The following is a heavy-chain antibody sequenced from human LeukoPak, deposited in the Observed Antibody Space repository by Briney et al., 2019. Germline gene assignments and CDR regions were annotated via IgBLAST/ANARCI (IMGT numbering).Heavy chain of an antibody. D-gene: IGHD4-17*01. V-gene: IGHV4-34*01. Sequence: SETLSLTCAVYGESFSGYYWSWCRQPPGKGLQRIGEINHSGSTNYNPSLKSRVTISVDTSKNQFSLKLSSVTAAATALYYCAVITVTTLGNWFDPCGQGTLVTVSS. CDR3: AVITVTTLGNWFDP. CDR1: GESFSGYY. CDR2: INHSGST. J-gene: IGHJ5*02.